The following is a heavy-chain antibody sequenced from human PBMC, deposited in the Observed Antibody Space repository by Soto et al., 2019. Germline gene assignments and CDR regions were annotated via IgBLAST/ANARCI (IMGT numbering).Heavy chain of an antibody. Sequence: PSETLSLTCTVSGGSISSYYWSWIRQPPGKGLEWIGYIYYSGSTNYNPSLKSRVTISVDTSKNQFSLKLSSVTAADTAVYYCARDKPSPEWLRLNYFDYWGQGTLVTVSS. D-gene: IGHD5-12*01. J-gene: IGHJ4*02. CDR1: GGSISSYY. CDR2: IYYSGST. V-gene: IGHV4-59*12. CDR3: ARDKPSPEWLRLNYFDY.